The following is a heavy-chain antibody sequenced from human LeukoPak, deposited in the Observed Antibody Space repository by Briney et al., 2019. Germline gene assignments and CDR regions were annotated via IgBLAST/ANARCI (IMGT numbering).Heavy chain of an antibody. Sequence: GGSLRLSCTASGFTFGDYALTWVRQSPGKGLEWASTITASGGGTYYADSVKGRFTISRDNSKNTLYLQVNTLRAEDTAVYYCARHVGYCSSSTCHFDYWGQGTLVSVSS. CDR1: GFTFGDYA. J-gene: IGHJ4*02. D-gene: IGHD2-2*01. V-gene: IGHV3-23*01. CDR2: ITASGGGT. CDR3: ARHVGYCSSSTCHFDY.